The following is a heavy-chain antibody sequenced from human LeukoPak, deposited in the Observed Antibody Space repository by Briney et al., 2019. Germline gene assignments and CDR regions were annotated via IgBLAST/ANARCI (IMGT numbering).Heavy chain of an antibody. CDR1: GFTFSNYG. J-gene: IGHJ3*02. D-gene: IGHD2-2*01. CDR2: IRYDGSKK. Sequence: GGSLRLSCAASGFTFSNYGMNWVRQAPGKGLEWVASIRYDGSKKYYGDSVKGRFTISRDNSKNTPYLQMNSLRAEDTAVYYCAKDLLMALAVVPAAIRAFDIWGQGTMVTVAS. V-gene: IGHV3-30*02. CDR3: AKDLLMALAVVPAAIRAFDI.